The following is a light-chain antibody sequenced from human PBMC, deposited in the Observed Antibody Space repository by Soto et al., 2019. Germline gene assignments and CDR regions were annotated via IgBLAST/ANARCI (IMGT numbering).Light chain of an antibody. CDR1: SSDVGSYDF. V-gene: IGLV2-14*01. J-gene: IGLJ3*02. CDR2: EVT. Sequence: QSALTQPTSVSGSPGQSITISCTGTSSDVGSYDFVSWFQQHPGKAPKLTIYEVTNRPSGVSYRFSGSKSGNTASLTISGLQAEDEADYYCSSFTTTNTWVFGGGTKLTVL. CDR3: SSFTTTNTWV.